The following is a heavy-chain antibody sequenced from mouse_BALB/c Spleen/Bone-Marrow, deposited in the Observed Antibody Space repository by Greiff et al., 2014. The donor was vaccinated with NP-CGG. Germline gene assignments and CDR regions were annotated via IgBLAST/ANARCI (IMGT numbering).Heavy chain of an antibody. CDR3: ARFLDYDGGDWYFDV. V-gene: IGHV2-6-4*01. CDR1: GFSLSRYS. J-gene: IGHJ1*01. D-gene: IGHD2-4*01. Sequence: VHLVESRPGLVAPSQSLSITCTVSGFSLSRYSVHWVRQPPGKGLKWLGMIWGGGSTDYNSALKSRLSISKDNSKSQVFLKMNSLQTDDTAMYYCARFLDYDGGDWYFDVWGAGTTVTVSS. CDR2: IWGGGST.